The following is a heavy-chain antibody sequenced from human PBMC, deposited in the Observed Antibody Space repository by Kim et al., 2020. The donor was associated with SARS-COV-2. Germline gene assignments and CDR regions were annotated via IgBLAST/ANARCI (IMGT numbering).Heavy chain of an antibody. J-gene: IGHJ4*02. D-gene: IGHD3-22*01. CDR3: ARGVYYYDSSGYAQFDY. Sequence: VTCRFTLSRDTAKNSLYLQMNSLRAEDTALYYCARGVYYYDSSGYAQFDYWGQGTLVTVSS. V-gene: IGHV3-20*03.